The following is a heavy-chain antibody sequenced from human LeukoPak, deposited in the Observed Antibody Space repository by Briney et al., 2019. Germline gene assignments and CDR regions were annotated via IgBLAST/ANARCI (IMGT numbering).Heavy chain of an antibody. V-gene: IGHV3-30*18. D-gene: IGHD4-17*01. CDR3: AKDRVGATVTSYYFDY. J-gene: IGHJ4*02. CDR1: GFTFSSYG. CDR2: ISYDGSNK. Sequence: PGGSLRLSCAASGFTFSSYGMHWVRQAPGKGLEWVAVISYDGSNKYYADSVKGRFTISRDNSKNTLYLQMNSLRAEDTAVYYCAKDRVGATVTSYYFDYWGQGTLVTVSS.